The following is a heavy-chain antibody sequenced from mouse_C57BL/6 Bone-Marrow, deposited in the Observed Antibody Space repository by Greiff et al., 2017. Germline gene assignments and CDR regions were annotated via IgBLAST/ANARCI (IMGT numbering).Heavy chain of an antibody. CDR2: IRNLAYSI. V-gene: IGHV5-15*01. D-gene: IGHD1-1*01. CDR3: ARDYYGSLDY. J-gene: IGHJ2*01. CDR1: GFTFSDYG. Sequence: EVMLVESGGGLVQPGGSLTLSCAASGFTFSDYGMAWVRQAPRKGPEWVAFIRNLAYSIYYADPVTGRFTISRENAKNTLYLEMSSRRSEDTAMYYCARDYYGSLDYWGQGATLTVSS.